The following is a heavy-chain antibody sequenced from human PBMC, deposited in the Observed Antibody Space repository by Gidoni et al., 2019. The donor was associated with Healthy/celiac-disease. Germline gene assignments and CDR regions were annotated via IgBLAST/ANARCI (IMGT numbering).Heavy chain of an antibody. CDR2: ISSSSSYI. CDR1: GSPFSRDS. D-gene: IGHD5-12*01. V-gene: IGHV3-21*01. CDR3: ARDLGNGYNINWFDP. Sequence: EVQLVESGGGLVKPGGALGLSCAASGSPFSRDSMTWVRQAPGKGVEWVSSISSSSSYIYYADSVKGRFTISRDNAKNSLYLQMNSLRAEDTAVYYCARDLGNGYNINWFDPWGQGTLVTVSS. J-gene: IGHJ5*02.